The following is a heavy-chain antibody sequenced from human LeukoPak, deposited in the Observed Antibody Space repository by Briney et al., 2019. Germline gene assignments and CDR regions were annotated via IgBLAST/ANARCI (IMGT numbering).Heavy chain of an antibody. CDR3: ARNGDYVDS. J-gene: IGHJ4*02. V-gene: IGHV4-34*01. Sequence: SETLSLTCAVYGGSFSGYYGNWIRKPPGKGLEWIGEINHSGSTNHNPSLKSRVTISVDTSKNQFSLKLSSVTAADTAVYYCARNGDYVDSWGQGTLVTVSS. D-gene: IGHD4-17*01. CDR1: GGSFSGYY. CDR2: INHSGST.